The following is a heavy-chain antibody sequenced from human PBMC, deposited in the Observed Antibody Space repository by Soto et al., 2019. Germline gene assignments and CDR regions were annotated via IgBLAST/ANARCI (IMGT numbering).Heavy chain of an antibody. CDR3: ARARDSSGWYFDY. D-gene: IGHD6-19*01. J-gene: IGHJ4*02. Sequence: GGSLRLSCAASGFTFSSYWMHWVRQAPGKGLMWVSRINSDGSSTSYADSVKGRFTISRDNAKNTLYLQMNSLRAEDTAVYYCARARDSSGWYFDYWGQGTLVTVSS. V-gene: IGHV3-74*01. CDR1: GFTFSSYW. CDR2: INSDGSST.